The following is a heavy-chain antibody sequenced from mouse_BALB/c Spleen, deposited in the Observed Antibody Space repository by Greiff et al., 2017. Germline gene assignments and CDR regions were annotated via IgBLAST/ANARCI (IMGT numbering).Heavy chain of an antibody. CDR1: GDSITSGY. Sequence: VQLKQSGPSLVKPSQTLSLTCSVTGDSITSGYWNWIRKFPGNKLEYMGYINYSGSTYYNPSLKSRISITRDTSKNQYYLQLNSVTTEDTATYYCASLDSSGYLWYFDVWGAGTTVTVSA. V-gene: IGHV3-8*02. D-gene: IGHD3-2*01. J-gene: IGHJ1*01. CDR2: INYSGST. CDR3: ASLDSSGYLWYFDV.